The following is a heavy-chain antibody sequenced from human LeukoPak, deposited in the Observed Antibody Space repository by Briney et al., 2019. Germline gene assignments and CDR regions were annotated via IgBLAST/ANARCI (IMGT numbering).Heavy chain of an antibody. J-gene: IGHJ4*02. CDR1: GGSISSGSYY. CDR3: ARGNMIMFGGAFDY. Sequence: SETLSLTCTVSGGSISSGSYYWSWIRQPAGKELEWIGRIYTTGSTNYSPSLKSRVTISADTSKNQFSLKLSSVTAADTAVYYCARGNMIMFGGAFDYWGQGTLVTVSS. CDR2: IYTTGST. D-gene: IGHD3-16*01. V-gene: IGHV4-61*02.